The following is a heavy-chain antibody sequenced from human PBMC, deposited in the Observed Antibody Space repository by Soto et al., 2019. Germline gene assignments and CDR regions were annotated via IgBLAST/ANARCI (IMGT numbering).Heavy chain of an antibody. D-gene: IGHD3-22*01. J-gene: IGHJ4*02. Sequence: PGGSLRLSCAASGFTFSSYAMHWVRQAPGKGLEWVAVISYDGSNKYYADSVKGRFTISRDNSKNTLYLQMNSLRAEDTAVYYCARDPFRKGYSGILDYWGQGTLVTVSS. CDR1: GFTFSSYA. V-gene: IGHV3-30-3*01. CDR2: ISYDGSNK. CDR3: ARDPFRKGYSGILDY.